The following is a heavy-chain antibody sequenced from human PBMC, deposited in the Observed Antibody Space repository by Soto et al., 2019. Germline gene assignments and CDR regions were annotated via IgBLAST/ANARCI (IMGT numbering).Heavy chain of an antibody. CDR3: AREDILGTRSFDY. V-gene: IGHV3-74*01. CDR1: GFTSSNNW. D-gene: IGHD1-26*01. CDR2: INSDGSST. J-gene: IGHJ4*02. Sequence: PGGSLRLSCAASGFTSSNNWMHWVRQAPGKGLVWVSRINSDGSSTSYADSVKGRFTISRDNAKNTVYLQMNSLRDEDTAMYYCAREDILGTRSFDYWGQGTLVTVSS.